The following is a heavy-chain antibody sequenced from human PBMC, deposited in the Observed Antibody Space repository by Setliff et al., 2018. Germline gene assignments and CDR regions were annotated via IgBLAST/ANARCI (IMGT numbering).Heavy chain of an antibody. Sequence: ASVKVSCKASGYTFRSYAMNWVRQAPGQGLEWVGWISPYSGKTDYAQKFQDRVIMTIDSATTTAYMELKTLRSDDTAVYYCARGRGPDIVVTIPGDYWGQGTQVTVSS. CDR1: GYTFRSYA. CDR3: ARGRGPDIVVTIPGDY. CDR2: ISPYSGKT. D-gene: IGHD2-15*01. V-gene: IGHV1-18*01. J-gene: IGHJ4*02.